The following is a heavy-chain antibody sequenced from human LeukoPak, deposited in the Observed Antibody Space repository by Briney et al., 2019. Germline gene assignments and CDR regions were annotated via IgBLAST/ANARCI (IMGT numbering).Heavy chain of an antibody. CDR3: ARDDPYDFWSGLQLLDV. CDR2: ISSIGSTI. J-gene: IGHJ6*02. D-gene: IGHD3-3*01. CDR1: GFTYSDYY. Sequence: GGSLRLSCAASGFTYSDYYMNWIRQARGRGLEWVSYISSIGSTIYYPDSVKGRVTISRDNAKNSLYLQMNSLRAEDTAVYYCARDDPYDFWSGLQLLDVWGQGTTVTVSS. V-gene: IGHV3-11*01.